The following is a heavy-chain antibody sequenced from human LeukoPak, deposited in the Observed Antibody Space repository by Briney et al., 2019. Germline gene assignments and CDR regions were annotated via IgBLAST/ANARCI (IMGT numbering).Heavy chain of an antibody. CDR3: AKLVFGDSSGFVGY. V-gene: IGHV3-33*06. D-gene: IGHD3-22*01. CDR2: IWYDGSNK. CDR1: GFTFSSYG. J-gene: IGHJ4*02. Sequence: GGSLRLSCAASGFTFSSYGMHWVRQAPGKGLEWVAVIWYDGSNKYYADSVKGRFTISRDNSKNTLYLQMNSLRAEDTAVYYCAKLVFGDSSGFVGYWGQGTLVTVSS.